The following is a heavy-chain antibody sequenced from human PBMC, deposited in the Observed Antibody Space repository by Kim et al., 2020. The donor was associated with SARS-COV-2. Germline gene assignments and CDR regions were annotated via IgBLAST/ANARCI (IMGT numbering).Heavy chain of an antibody. V-gene: IGHV3-7*03. J-gene: IGHJ4*02. CDR1: GFTFNTYW. CDR3: ATTRLG. Sequence: GGSLRLSCVASGFTFNTYWMGWVRQAPGMGLEWVATTNPDGSEKYYVDSVKGRFTISRDNAKNSLYLQMTCLRAEDTAVYYCATTRLGWGQGILVTVSS. D-gene: IGHD7-27*01. CDR2: TNPDGSEK.